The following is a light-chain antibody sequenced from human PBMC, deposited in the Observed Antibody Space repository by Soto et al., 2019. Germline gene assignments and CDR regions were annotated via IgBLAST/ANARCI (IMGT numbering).Light chain of an antibody. CDR3: QQYGSSVMYT. CDR2: DAS. V-gene: IGKV3D-20*01. Sequence: EIVLTQSPATLSLSPGERATLSCGASQSVSSSYLAWYQLKPGLAPRLLIYDASSRATGIPDRLSGSGSGTDFTLTISRLEPEDFAVYYCQQYGSSVMYTFGQGTKLEIK. CDR1: QSVSSSY. J-gene: IGKJ2*01.